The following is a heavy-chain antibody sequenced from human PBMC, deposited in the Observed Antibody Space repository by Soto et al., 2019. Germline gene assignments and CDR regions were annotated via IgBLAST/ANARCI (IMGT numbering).Heavy chain of an antibody. CDR2: INPSGGST. V-gene: IGHV1-46*01. CDR3: ARVYCSGGSCYGIDY. Sequence: QVQLVQSGAEVKKPGASVKVSCKASGYTFTSYYMHWVRQAPRQGLEWMGIINPSGGSTSYAQKFQGRVTMTRDTSTSTVYMELSSLRSEDTAVYYCARVYCSGGSCYGIDYWGQGTLVTVSS. CDR1: GYTFTSYY. J-gene: IGHJ4*02. D-gene: IGHD2-15*01.